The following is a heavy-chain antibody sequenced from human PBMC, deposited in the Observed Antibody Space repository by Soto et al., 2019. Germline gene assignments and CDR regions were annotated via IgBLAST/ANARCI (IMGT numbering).Heavy chain of an antibody. Sequence: SETLSLTCAVYGGSFSGYYWSWIRQPPGKGLEWIGEINHSGSTNYNPSLKSRVTISVDTSKNQFSLKLSSVTAADTAVYYCASMYRSGYYYYYGMDVWGQGTTVTVSS. CDR1: GGSFSGYY. D-gene: IGHD6-19*01. V-gene: IGHV4-34*01. J-gene: IGHJ6*02. CDR3: ASMYRSGYYYYYGMDV. CDR2: INHSGST.